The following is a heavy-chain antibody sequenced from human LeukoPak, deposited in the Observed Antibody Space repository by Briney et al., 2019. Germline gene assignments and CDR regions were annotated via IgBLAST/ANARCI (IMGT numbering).Heavy chain of an antibody. V-gene: IGHV4-59*08. CDR3: ASFYCSGGSCYQYYYYYYYMDV. CDR2: IYYSGST. Sequence: PSETLSLTCSVSGGSISSYYWSWIRQPPGKGLEWIGYIYYSGSTNYNPSLKSRVTISVDTSKNQFSLKLSSVTAADTAVYYCASFYCSGGSCYQYYYYYYYMDVWGKGTTVTISS. J-gene: IGHJ6*03. CDR1: GGSISSYY. D-gene: IGHD2-15*01.